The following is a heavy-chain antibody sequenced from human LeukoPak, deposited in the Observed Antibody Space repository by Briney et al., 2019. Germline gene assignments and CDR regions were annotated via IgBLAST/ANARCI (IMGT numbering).Heavy chain of an antibody. V-gene: IGHV3-30-3*01. CDR1: GFTFSSYA. D-gene: IGHD4/OR15-4a*01. Sequence: PGGSLRLSCAASGFTFSSYAMHWVRQAPGKGLEWVAVISYDGSNKYYADSVKGRFTISRDNSKNTLYLQMNSLRAEDTAVYYVARVPNADVWGQGTTVTSP. CDR3: ARVPNADV. J-gene: IGHJ6*02. CDR2: ISYDGSNK.